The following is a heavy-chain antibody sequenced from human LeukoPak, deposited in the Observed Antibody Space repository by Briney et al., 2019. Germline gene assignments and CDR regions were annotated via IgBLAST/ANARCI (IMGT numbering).Heavy chain of an antibody. CDR2: INPGDGST. V-gene: IGHV1-46*01. CDR3: ARMVYCSSISCSYYYYYMDV. J-gene: IGHJ6*03. D-gene: IGHD2-2*01. Sequence: GASVKVSCKASGYTFSNYYMYWVRQAPGQGLELMGIINPGDGSTRYAPKFQGRVTMTRDTSTRTVYMELSSLRSEDTAVYYCARMVYCSSISCSYYYYYMDVWAKGTTVTVSS. CDR1: GYTFSNYY.